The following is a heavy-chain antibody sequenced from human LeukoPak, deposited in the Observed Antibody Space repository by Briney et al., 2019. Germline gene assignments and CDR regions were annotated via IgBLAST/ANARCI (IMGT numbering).Heavy chain of an antibody. CDR2: IIPIFGTA. CDR1: RGTFSSYA. J-gene: IGHJ4*02. Sequence: ASVKVSCKASRGTFSSYAISWVRQAPGQGLEWMGGIIPIFGTANYAQKFQGRVTITADESTSTAYMELSSLRSEDTAVYYCARELLGHNSNSDYWGQGTLVTVSS. CDR3: ARELLGHNSNSDY. V-gene: IGHV1-69*13. D-gene: IGHD4-11*01.